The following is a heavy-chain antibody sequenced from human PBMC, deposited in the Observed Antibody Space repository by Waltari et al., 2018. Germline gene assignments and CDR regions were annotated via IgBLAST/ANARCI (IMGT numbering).Heavy chain of an antibody. V-gene: IGHV1-8*03. J-gene: IGHJ3*02. Sequence: QVQLVQSGAEVKKPGASVTVSCKASGYTFTSYDINWVRQATGQGLEWMGWMNPNSGNTGYAQKFQGRVTITRNTSISTAYMELSSLRSEDTAVYYCARIRGEWNHATPRLGHDAFDIWGQGTMVTVSS. CDR3: ARIRGEWNHATPRLGHDAFDI. CDR2: MNPNSGNT. D-gene: IGHD1-1*01. CDR1: GYTFTSYD.